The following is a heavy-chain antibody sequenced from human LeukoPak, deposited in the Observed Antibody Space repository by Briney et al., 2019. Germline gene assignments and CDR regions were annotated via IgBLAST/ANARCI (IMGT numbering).Heavy chain of an antibody. D-gene: IGHD6-19*01. CDR3: SRDQGAVAGRDYYYYYGMDV. CDR2: ISAYNGNT. V-gene: IGHV1-18*01. J-gene: IGHJ6*02. Sequence: ASVKVSCKASGYTFTSYGISWVRQAPGQGLEWMGWISAYNGNTNYAQKFQGRVTITTDTSTSTAYTELRSLRSDDTAVYYCSRDQGAVAGRDYYYYYGMDVWGQGTTVTVSS. CDR1: GYTFTSYG.